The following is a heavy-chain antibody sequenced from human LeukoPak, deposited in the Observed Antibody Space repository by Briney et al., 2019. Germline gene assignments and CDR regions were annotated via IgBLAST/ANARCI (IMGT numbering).Heavy chain of an antibody. CDR2: ISAYNGNT. CDR3: ASYSSSSGCLDY. V-gene: IGHV1-18*04. CDR1: GYTFTSYG. Sequence: GASVKVSCKASGYTFTSYGISWVRQAPGQGLEWMGWISAYNGNTNYAQKLQGRVTMTTDTSTSTAYMELSSLRSEDTAVYYCASYSSSSGCLDYWGQGTLVTVSS. J-gene: IGHJ4*02. D-gene: IGHD6-6*01.